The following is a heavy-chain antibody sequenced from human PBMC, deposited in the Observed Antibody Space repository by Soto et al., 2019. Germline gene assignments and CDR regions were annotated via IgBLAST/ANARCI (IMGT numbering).Heavy chain of an antibody. CDR2: ISGSGGST. D-gene: IGHD5-18*01. J-gene: IGHJ4*02. V-gene: IGHV3-23*01. CDR1: GFTFSSYA. CDR3: AKDLEDTALVTNSSDY. Sequence: GGSLRLSCTASGFTFSSYAMSWVRQAPGKGLEWVSAISGSGGSTYNADSVKGRFTISRDNSKNTLYLQMNILRAEDTAVYYCAKDLEDTALVTNSSDYWGPGTLVTVSS.